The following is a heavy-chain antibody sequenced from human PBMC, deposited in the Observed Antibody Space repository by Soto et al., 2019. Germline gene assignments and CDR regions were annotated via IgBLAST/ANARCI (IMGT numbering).Heavy chain of an antibody. D-gene: IGHD3-22*01. CDR1: GFTFSTYS. CDR2: ITPDGGST. CDR3: ARPRYDSTGTPFDH. V-gene: IGHV3-74*01. J-gene: IGHJ4*02. Sequence: GGSLRLSCAASGFTFSTYSMNWVRRAPGKGLVWVSGITPDGGSTDYADSVKGRFIISRDNAKNTLYLQMNSLRAEDTAVYYCARPRYDSTGTPFDHWGLGTLVPVSS.